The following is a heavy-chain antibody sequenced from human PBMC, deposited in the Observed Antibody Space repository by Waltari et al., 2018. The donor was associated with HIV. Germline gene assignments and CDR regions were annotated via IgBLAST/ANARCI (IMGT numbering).Heavy chain of an antibody. CDR2: INPDSGDT. CDR1: GPRVATYS. V-gene: IGHV1-2*06. J-gene: IGHJ4*01. D-gene: IGHD2-15*01. Sequence: QTLLLQSASQVMKPGASGNHSRKLSGPRVATYSSYSLRQAPGQGFEWLGRINPDSGDTTYSQTFQTRVTMTRDTASASTYMELTRLTSADTAMYFCARGEDISLTHLPPGFRLEFWGHGTLVTVSS. CDR3: ARGEDISLTHLPPGFRLEF.